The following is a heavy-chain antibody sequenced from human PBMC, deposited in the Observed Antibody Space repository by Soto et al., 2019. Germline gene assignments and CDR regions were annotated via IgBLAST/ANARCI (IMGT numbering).Heavy chain of an antibody. CDR3: APSLLGSCSGGSCYPNWFDP. V-gene: IGHV2-5*02. CDR2: IYWDDDK. Sequence: QITLKESGPTLVKPTQTLTLTCTFSGFSLSTSGVGVGWIRQPPGKALEWLALIYWDDDKRYSPSLKSRLTITNDTSKNHVVLTMTNMAPVDTATYYWAPSLLGSCSGGSCYPNWFDPWGQGTLVTVSS. CDR1: GFSLSTSGVG. J-gene: IGHJ5*02. D-gene: IGHD2-15*01.